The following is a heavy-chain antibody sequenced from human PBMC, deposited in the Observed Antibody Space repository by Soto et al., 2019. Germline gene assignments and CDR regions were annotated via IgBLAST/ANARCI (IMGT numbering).Heavy chain of an antibody. Sequence: AGGSLRLSCAASGFTFSSYGMHWVRQAPGKGLEWVAVIWYDGSNKYYADSVKGRFTISRDNSKNTLYLQMNSLRAEDTAVYYCARAQGGRELKPRDAFDIWGQGTMVTVSS. CDR2: IWYDGSNK. CDR3: ARAQGGRELKPRDAFDI. J-gene: IGHJ3*02. V-gene: IGHV3-33*01. CDR1: GFTFSSYG. D-gene: IGHD1-26*01.